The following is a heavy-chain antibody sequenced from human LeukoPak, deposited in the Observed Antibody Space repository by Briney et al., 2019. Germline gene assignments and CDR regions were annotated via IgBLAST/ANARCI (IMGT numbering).Heavy chain of an antibody. J-gene: IGHJ3*02. V-gene: IGHV4-39*07. CDR2: IYYSGST. CDR1: GGSISSSSYY. D-gene: IGHD6-13*01. Sequence: PSETLSLTCTVSGGSISSSSYYWGWIRQTPGKGLEWIGSIYYSGSTYYNPSLKSRVTISVNTSKNQFSLNLTSVTAADTAVYYCARVSAVDAFDIWGQGTMVTVSS. CDR3: ARVSAVDAFDI.